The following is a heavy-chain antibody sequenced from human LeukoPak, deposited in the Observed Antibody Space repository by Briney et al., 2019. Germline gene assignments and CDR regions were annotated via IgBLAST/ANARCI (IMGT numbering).Heavy chain of an antibody. V-gene: IGHV3-30*18. CDR3: ANGDSSGWRFDY. D-gene: IGHD6-19*01. J-gene: IGHJ4*02. Sequence: GGSLRLSCAASGFTFSSYGMHWVRQAPGKGLEWVAVISYDGSNKYYADSVKGRFTISRDNSKNTLYLQMNSLRAEDTAVYYCANGDSSGWRFDYWGQGTLVTVSS. CDR2: ISYDGSNK. CDR1: GFTFSSYG.